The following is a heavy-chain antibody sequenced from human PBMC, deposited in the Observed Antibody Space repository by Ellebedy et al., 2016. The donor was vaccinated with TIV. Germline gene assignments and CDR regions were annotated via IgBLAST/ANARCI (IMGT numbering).Heavy chain of an antibody. Sequence: LSLTCAASGFTFSDYYMIWIRQAPGKGLEWVSYISNSGSTIYYADSVKGRFTISRDNTKNSLSLQMNSLRVEDTAVYYCARDARFIDQQHNWFDPWGQGTLVTVSS. V-gene: IGHV3-11*01. D-gene: IGHD2-2*01. CDR1: GFTFSDYY. J-gene: IGHJ5*02. CDR3: ARDARFIDQQHNWFDP. CDR2: ISNSGSTI.